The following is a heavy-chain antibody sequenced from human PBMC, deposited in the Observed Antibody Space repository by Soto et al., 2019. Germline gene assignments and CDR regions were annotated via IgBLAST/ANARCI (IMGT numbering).Heavy chain of an antibody. V-gene: IGHV4-31*03. D-gene: IGHD3-10*01. CDR1: GGSISSGGYY. Sequence: QVQLQESGPGLVKPSQTLSLTCTVSGGSISSGGYYWSWIRQHPGKGLEWIGYIYYSGSTYYNPSLQSRVTKSVDTPKNQFALKLSSVTAADTAVYYCARELRFGEDYYGMDVWGQGTTVTVSS. CDR3: ARELRFGEDYYGMDV. CDR2: IYYSGST. J-gene: IGHJ6*02.